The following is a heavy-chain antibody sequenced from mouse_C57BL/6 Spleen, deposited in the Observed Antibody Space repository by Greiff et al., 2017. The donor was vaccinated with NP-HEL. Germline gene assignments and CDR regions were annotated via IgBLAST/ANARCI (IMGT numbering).Heavy chain of an antibody. CDR2: ISSGSSTI. D-gene: IGHD1-1*01. J-gene: IGHJ4*01. CDR1: GFTFSDYG. Sequence: DVQLVESGGGLVKPGGSLKLSCAASGFTFSDYGMHWVRQAPEKGLEWVAYISSGSSTIYYADTVKGRFTISRDNAKNTLFLQMTSLRSEDTAMYYCARGLRGDYAMDYWGQGTSVTVSS. V-gene: IGHV5-17*01. CDR3: ARGLRGDYAMDY.